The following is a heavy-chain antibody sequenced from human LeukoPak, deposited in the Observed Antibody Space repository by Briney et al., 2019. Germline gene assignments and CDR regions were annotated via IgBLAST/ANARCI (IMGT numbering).Heavy chain of an antibody. CDR1: GGSFSGYY. CDR2: INHSGST. J-gene: IGHJ6*04. V-gene: IGHV4-34*01. Sequence: SETLPLTCAVYGGSFSGYYWSWIRQPPGKGLEWIGEINHSGSTNYNPSLKSRVTISVDTSKNQFSLKLSSVTAADTAVYYCARGHRYYGMDVWGKGTTVTVSS. CDR3: ARGHRYYGMDV.